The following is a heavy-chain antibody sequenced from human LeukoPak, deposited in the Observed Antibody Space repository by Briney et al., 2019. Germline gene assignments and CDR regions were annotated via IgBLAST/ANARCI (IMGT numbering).Heavy chain of an antibody. Sequence: GGSLRLSCAVSGFTFSSSWMTWVRQAPGKGLEWVATMNSDGGQKSYVDSVKGRFTISRDNAKNSLYLQTNSLRAEDTAVYYCARNYAYNHFDYWGQGTLVTVSS. V-gene: IGHV3-7*01. D-gene: IGHD5-24*01. CDR2: MNSDGGQK. J-gene: IGHJ4*02. CDR3: ARNYAYNHFDY. CDR1: GFTFSSSW.